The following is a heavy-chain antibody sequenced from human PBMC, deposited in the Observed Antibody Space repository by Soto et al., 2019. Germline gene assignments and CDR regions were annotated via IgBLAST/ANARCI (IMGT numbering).Heavy chain of an antibody. CDR3: ARDRGGTQFVIVPAAAETGYYGMDV. D-gene: IGHD2-2*01. CDR2: IWYDGSKK. Sequence: QVELVESGGGVVQPGRSLRLSCAASGFTFRTYAMHWVRQAPGKGLEWVAVIWYDGSKKYYADSVKCRFTISRDNAKNTLYLQMNSLRAEDMAVYYCARDRGGTQFVIVPAAAETGYYGMDVWGQWTTVTVSS. V-gene: IGHV3-33*01. CDR1: GFTFRTYA. J-gene: IGHJ6*02.